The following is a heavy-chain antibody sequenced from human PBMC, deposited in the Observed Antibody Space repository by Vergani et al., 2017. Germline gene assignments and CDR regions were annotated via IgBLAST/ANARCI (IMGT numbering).Heavy chain of an antibody. V-gene: IGHV3-48*01. CDR3: ARDSAYYGSGNVDY. CDR1: GFTFSSYS. J-gene: IGHJ4*02. Sequence: EVQLVESGGGLVQPGGSPRLSCVASGFTFSSYSMNWVRQAPGKGLEWVSYISSSSGTIYYADFVKGRFTISRDNAKNSLYLQMNSLRAEDTAVYYCARDSAYYGSGNVDYWGQGTLVTVSS. D-gene: IGHD3-10*01. CDR2: ISSSSGTI.